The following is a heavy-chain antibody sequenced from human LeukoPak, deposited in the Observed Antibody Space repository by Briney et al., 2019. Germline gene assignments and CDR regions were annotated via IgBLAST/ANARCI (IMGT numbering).Heavy chain of an antibody. Sequence: SETLSLTCTVSGDSISSSHYYWGWIRQPPGKGLDWIGSIYYSGSTNYNPSLKSRVTISVDTSKNKFSLKLSSVTAADTAVYHCASYCSSTSCYYYYYYGMDVWGQGTTVTVSS. CDR1: GDSISSSHYY. J-gene: IGHJ6*02. V-gene: IGHV4-39*01. CDR2: IYYSGST. D-gene: IGHD2-2*01. CDR3: ASYCSSTSCYYYYYYGMDV.